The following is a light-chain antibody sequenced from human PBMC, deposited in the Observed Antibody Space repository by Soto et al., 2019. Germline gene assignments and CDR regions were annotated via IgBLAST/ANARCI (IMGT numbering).Light chain of an antibody. V-gene: IGKV3-15*01. J-gene: IGKJ5*01. CDR1: QIVSSK. Sequence: EIVMTQSPATLSVSPGEIATLSCSASQIVSSKLAWYQQKPGQAPRLLIYGASTRAADIPARVSGSGYGTYFTLTISSLQSEDFAVYYCQQYNIWRSINFGPGTRLEIK. CDR3: QQYNIWRSIN. CDR2: GAS.